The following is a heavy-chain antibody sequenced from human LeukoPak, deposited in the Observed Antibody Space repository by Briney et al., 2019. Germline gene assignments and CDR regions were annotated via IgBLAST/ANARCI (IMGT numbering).Heavy chain of an antibody. CDR3: ARVKVAVRISHYYYYYMDV. CDR1: GYTFTSYD. V-gene: IGHV1-8*01. CDR2: MNSNSGNT. D-gene: IGHD3-10*01. Sequence: ASVKVSCKASGYTFTSYDINWGRRATGQGLEWRGWMNSNSGNTGYAQKFQGRVTMTRNPSISTAYMELSSLRSEDTAVYYCARVKVAVRISHYYYYYMDVWGKGTTVTVSS. J-gene: IGHJ6*03.